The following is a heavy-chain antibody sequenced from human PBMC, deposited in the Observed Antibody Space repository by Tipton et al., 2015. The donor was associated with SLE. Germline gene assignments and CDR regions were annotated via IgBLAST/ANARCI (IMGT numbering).Heavy chain of an antibody. J-gene: IGHJ4*02. D-gene: IGHD3-22*01. CDR1: GGTFSSYG. V-gene: IGHV1-2*02. CDR2: INPNSGGT. Sequence: QSGPEVKKPGSSVKVSCKASGGTFSSYGISWVRQAPGQGLEWMGWINPNSGGTNYAQKFQGRVTMTRDTSISTAYMELSRLRSDDTAVYYCARGHGYYDSSGYSVDYWGQGTLVTVSS. CDR3: ARGHGYYDSSGYSVDY.